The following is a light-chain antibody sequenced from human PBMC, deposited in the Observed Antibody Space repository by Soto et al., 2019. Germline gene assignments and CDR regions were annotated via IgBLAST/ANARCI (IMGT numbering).Light chain of an antibody. CDR2: DVS. Sequence: QSALTQPASVSGSPGQSITISCTGTSSDVCGYNYVSWYQQHPGKAPKLMIYDVSNRPSGVSNRFSGSKSGDTASLTISGLQAEDEADYYCSSYSSISAYVFGIGTKLTVL. J-gene: IGLJ1*01. V-gene: IGLV2-14*01. CDR3: SSYSSISAYV. CDR1: SSDVCGYNY.